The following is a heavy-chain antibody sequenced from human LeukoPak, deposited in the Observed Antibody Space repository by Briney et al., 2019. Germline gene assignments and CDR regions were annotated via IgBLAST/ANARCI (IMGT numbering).Heavy chain of an antibody. Sequence: PSETLSLTCPVSGDSISSSNWWRWVRQPPGEELGWCGEIYHSGSTNYNPSLKSRVTISVDKSTNQFSLKLSSVTAADTAVYYCARVGNIAVAGTGVVDWGQGTLVTVSS. D-gene: IGHD6-19*01. CDR2: IYHSGST. J-gene: IGHJ4*02. V-gene: IGHV4-4*02. CDR1: GDSISSSNW. CDR3: ARVGNIAVAGTGVVD.